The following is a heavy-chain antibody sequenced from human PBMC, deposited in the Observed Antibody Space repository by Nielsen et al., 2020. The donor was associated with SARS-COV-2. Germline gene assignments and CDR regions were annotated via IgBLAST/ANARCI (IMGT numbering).Heavy chain of an antibody. CDR2: IKKDESEK. CDR3: TRLRSSGWYPAASSYFDS. J-gene: IGHJ4*02. Sequence: GGSLRLSCAASGFTFSGYWMSWVRQAPGKGLEWVANIKKDESEKYYVDSVKGRWTISRDNAKNSLFLQMNSLRAEDTAVYYCTRLRSSGWYPAASSYFDSWGQGTLVTVSS. V-gene: IGHV3-7*05. CDR1: GFTFSGYW. D-gene: IGHD6-19*01.